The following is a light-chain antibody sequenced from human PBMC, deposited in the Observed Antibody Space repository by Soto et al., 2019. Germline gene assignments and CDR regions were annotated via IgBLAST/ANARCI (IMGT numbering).Light chain of an antibody. CDR2: GAS. CDR3: QQYGSSPQLT. J-gene: IGKJ4*01. Sequence: EIVLTQSPGTLSLSPGERATLSCRASQSVSSSYLAWYQQKPGQAPRLLTYGASSRATGIPDRFSGSGSGTDFTLTISRLEPEDFAVYYCQQYGSSPQLTFGGGTKVDIK. V-gene: IGKV3-20*01. CDR1: QSVSSSY.